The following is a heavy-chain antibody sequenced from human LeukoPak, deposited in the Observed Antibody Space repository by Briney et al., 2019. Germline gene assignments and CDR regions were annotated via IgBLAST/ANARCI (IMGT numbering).Heavy chain of an antibody. D-gene: IGHD5-18*01. CDR3: ACGYSYGYWDFDL. CDR2: IYYSGST. CDR1: GGSVSSGSYY. Sequence: SETLSLTCTVSGGSVSSGSYYWSWIRQPPGKGLEWIGYIYYSGSTNYNPSLKSRVTISVDTSKNQFSLKLSSVTAADTAVYYCACGYSYGYWDFDLWGRGTLVTVSS. V-gene: IGHV4-61*01. J-gene: IGHJ2*01.